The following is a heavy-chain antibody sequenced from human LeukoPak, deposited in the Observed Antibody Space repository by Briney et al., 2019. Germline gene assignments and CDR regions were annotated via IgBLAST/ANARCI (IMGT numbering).Heavy chain of an antibody. CDR3: ARHWVFDY. V-gene: IGHV3-48*03. Sequence: GGSLRLSCAASGFTFSSYEMNWVRQAPGKGLEWVSYISNSGSSIYYADSVKGRFTISRDNAKNSLFLQMNSLRAEDTAVYYCARHWVFDYWGQGTLVTVSS. CDR1: GFTFSSYE. J-gene: IGHJ4*02. CDR2: ISNSGSSI. D-gene: IGHD3-16*01.